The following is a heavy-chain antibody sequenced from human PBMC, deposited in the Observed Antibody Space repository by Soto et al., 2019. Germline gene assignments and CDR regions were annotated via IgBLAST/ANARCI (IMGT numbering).Heavy chain of an antibody. V-gene: IGHV3-30-3*01. D-gene: IGHD6-6*01. CDR1: GFTSSQYA. CDR2: ILYDGTIE. J-gene: IGHJ5*02. CDR3: AREASVAALNWFDP. Sequence: PGGSLRLSCAASGFTSSQYALNWVRQAPGKGLEWVAVILYDGTIEHYADSVKGRFTVSRDNSKNTVYLQMDSLTPEDTGVYYCAREASVAALNWFDPWGQGTLVTVSS.